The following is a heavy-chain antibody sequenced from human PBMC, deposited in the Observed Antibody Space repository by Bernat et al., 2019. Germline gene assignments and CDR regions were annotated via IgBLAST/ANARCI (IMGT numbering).Heavy chain of an antibody. D-gene: IGHD3-3*02. Sequence: QVQLVESGGGVVQPGGSPRLSCAASGFTFSSYGMHWVRQAPGKGLEWVAFIRYDGINKYYADPVKGRFTISRDNSKNTLYLQMNSLRAEDTAVYYCAKDDGLMRPRIFGGVMPGAFDIWGQGTMVTVSS. CDR2: IRYDGINK. V-gene: IGHV3-30*02. CDR1: GFTFSSYG. CDR3: AKDDGLMRPRIFGGVMPGAFDI. J-gene: IGHJ3*02.